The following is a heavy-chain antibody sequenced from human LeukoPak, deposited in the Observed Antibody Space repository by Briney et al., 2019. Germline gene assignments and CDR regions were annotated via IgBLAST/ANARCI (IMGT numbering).Heavy chain of an antibody. CDR3: ATKRGSGYDYDYFDY. J-gene: IGHJ4*02. D-gene: IGHD5-12*01. CDR1: GYTFTELS. V-gene: IGHV1-24*01. Sequence: ASVKVSCKVSGYTFTELSMHWVRQAPGKGLEWMGGFDPEDGETIYAQKFQGRVTMTEDTSTDTAYMELSSLRSEDTAVYYCATKRGSGYDYDYFDYWGQGTLVTVSS. CDR2: FDPEDGET.